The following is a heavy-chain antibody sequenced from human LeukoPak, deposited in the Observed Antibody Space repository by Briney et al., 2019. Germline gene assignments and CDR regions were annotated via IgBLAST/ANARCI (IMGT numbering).Heavy chain of an antibody. J-gene: IGHJ4*02. V-gene: IGHV4-4*07. CDR3: AREHPVAIAPDH. CDR1: GGSVSGYY. D-gene: IGHD5-12*01. Sequence: PSETLSLTCTVSGGSVSGYYWSSIRQSVGKGLEWIGRIHSTGSTNYNPSLKSRVTMSVDTSKNQFSLKLTSVTAADTAIYYCAREHPVAIAPDHWGQGTLVTVSS. CDR2: IHSTGST.